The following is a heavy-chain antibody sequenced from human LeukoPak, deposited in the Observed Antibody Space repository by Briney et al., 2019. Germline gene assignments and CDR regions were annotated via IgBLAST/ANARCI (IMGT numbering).Heavy chain of an antibody. V-gene: IGHV3-23*01. CDR1: GFTLSSYA. J-gene: IGHJ4*02. D-gene: IGHD4-23*01. Sequence: GGSLRLSCAASGFTLSSYAMSWVRQAPGQGLEWVSTISGGGGKTYYADSVRGRFTIARDNSKNTVFLQMDSLRTEDTALYYCAKDRIDIGKTSARPEFDYWGQGTLVSVSS. CDR3: AKDRIDIGKTSARPEFDY. CDR2: ISGGGGKT.